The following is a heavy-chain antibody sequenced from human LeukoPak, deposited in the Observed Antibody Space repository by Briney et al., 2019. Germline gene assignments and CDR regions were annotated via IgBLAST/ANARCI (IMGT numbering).Heavy chain of an antibody. J-gene: IGHJ3*01. CDR2: VFHSGDT. CDR3: ARAPGAPRGYYAGGFDV. V-gene: IGHV4-30-2*01. Sequence: SETLSLTCAVSGGSNMSGGYSWSWIRQTPEKGLEWIEHVFHSGDTEYNPSLKNRVAMSLVRSKNQVSLELSSVTAADTAVYYCARAPGAPRGYYAGGFDVWGQGTLVTVSS. CDR1: GGSNMSGGYS. D-gene: IGHD3-22*01.